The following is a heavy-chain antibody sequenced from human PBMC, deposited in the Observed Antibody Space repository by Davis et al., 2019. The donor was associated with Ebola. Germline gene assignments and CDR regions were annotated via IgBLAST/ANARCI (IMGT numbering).Heavy chain of an antibody. CDR2: INHSGST. V-gene: IGHV4-34*01. J-gene: IGHJ6*02. Sequence: MPSETLSLTCAVYGGSFSGYYWSWIRQPPGKGLEWIGEINHSGSTNYNPSLKSRVTISVDTSKNQFSLKLSSVTAADTAVYYCARGTIFGVVRYYYYGMDVWGQETTVTVSS. CDR1: GGSFSGYY. D-gene: IGHD3-3*01. CDR3: ARGTIFGVVRYYYYGMDV.